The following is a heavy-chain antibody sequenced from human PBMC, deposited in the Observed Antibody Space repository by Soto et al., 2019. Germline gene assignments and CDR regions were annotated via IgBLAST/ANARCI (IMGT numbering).Heavy chain of an antibody. D-gene: IGHD3-22*01. CDR1: GGSIRSVSYY. J-gene: IGHJ5*01. CDR3: ATSEYSSVSVNLFDP. V-gene: IGHV4-30-4*01. Sequence: SETLSLTCRVSGGSIRSVSYYWSWIRQPPGKGLEWIGYIYYSGNTYYNPSLKSRVTISVDTSKNQFSLRLRSVTAADTAVYYSATSEYSSVSVNLFDPWGQGTMVTVSS. CDR2: IYYSGNT.